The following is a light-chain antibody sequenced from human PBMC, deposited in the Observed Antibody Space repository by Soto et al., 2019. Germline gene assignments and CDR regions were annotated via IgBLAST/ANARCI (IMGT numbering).Light chain of an antibody. CDR1: ENIRDS. CDR2: GAS. V-gene: IGKV1-39*01. J-gene: IGKJ1*01. CDR3: QQNYGPPPT. Sequence: IQMTQSPSSLSTSVGDRVTITCRASENIRDSVNWYQQKPGKAPNLLIYGASTLQGGVPSRFSGSGSATDFTLTISRLQHEDFATYYCQQNYGPPPTFGQGTNVDIK.